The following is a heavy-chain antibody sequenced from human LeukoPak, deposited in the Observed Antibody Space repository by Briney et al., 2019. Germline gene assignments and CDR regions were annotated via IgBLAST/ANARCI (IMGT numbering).Heavy chain of an antibody. J-gene: IGHJ4*02. CDR2: INPCGGST. Sequence: GASVKVSCKASGYTFTSYYMHWVRQAPGQGLEWMGIINPCGGSTSYAQKFQGRVTMTRDTSTSTVYMELSSLRSEDTAVYYCARGGARHYYDSSGYSYFDYWGQGTLVTVSS. CDR3: ARGGARHYYDSSGYSYFDY. CDR1: GYTFTSYY. D-gene: IGHD3-22*01. V-gene: IGHV1-46*01.